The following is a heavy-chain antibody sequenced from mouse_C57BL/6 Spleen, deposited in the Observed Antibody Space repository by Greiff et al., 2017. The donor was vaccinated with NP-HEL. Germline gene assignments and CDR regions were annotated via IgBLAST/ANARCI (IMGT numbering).Heavy chain of an antibody. D-gene: IGHD3-2*01. CDR1: GYSITSGYY. V-gene: IGHV3-6*01. CDR3: ARDTPLPSDSSFDY. J-gene: IGHJ2*01. CDR2: ISYDGSN. Sequence: EVQLQESGPGLVKPSQSLSLTCSVTGYSITSGYYWNWIRQFPGNKLEWMGYISYDGSNNYNPSLKNRISITRDTSKNQFFLKLNSVTTEDTATYYCARDTPLPSDSSFDYWGQGTTLTVSS.